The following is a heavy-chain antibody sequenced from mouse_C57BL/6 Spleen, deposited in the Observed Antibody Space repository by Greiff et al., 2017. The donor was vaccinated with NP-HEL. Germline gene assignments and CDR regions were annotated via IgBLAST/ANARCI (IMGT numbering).Heavy chain of an antibody. V-gene: IGHV1-64*01. D-gene: IGHD1-1*01. CDR3: ARSDSITTGGAY. J-gene: IGHJ3*01. CDR1: GYTFTSYW. Sequence: QVQLQQPGAELVKPGASVKLSCKASGYTFTSYWMHWVKQRPGQGLEWIGMIHPNSGSTNYNEKFKSKATLTVDKSSSTAYMQLSSLTSEDSAVYYCARSDSITTGGAYWGQGTLVTVSA. CDR2: IHPNSGST.